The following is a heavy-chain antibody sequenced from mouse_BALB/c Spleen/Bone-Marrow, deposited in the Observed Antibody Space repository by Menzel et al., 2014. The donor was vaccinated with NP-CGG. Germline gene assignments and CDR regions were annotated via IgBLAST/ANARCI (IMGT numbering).Heavy chain of an antibody. CDR3: ATYDGYCFDY. D-gene: IGHD2-3*01. V-gene: IGHV3-8*02. CDR1: GDSITSGY. J-gene: IGHJ2*01. Sequence: EVKLVESGPSLVKPSQTLFLPCSVTGDSITSGYWNWIRKFPGNKLESMGYISYSGSTYYNPSLKSRISITRDTSQNQYYLQLNSVTTEDTATYYCATYDGYCFDYWGQGTTLTVSS. CDR2: ISYSGST.